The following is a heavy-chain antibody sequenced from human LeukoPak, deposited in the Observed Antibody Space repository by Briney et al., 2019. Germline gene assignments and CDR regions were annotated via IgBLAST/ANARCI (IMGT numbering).Heavy chain of an antibody. CDR1: GFTFSSYA. D-gene: IGHD2-21*02. CDR2: ISGRGGGT. J-gene: IGHJ4*02. Sequence: PGGSLRLSCAASGFTFSSYAMSWVRQAPGKGLEWVSAISGRGGGTYYADSVKGRFTISRDNSKNTLYMQMNTLRAEDTAVYYCAKHDVVVTAIHQFDYWGQGTLVTVSS. CDR3: AKHDVVVTAIHQFDY. V-gene: IGHV3-23*01.